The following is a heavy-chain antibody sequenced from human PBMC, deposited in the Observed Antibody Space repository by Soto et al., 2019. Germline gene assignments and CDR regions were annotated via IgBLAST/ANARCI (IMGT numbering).Heavy chain of an antibody. CDR3: GRESGETWDYEAS. J-gene: IGHJ5*02. Sequence: SETLSLTCTVSGGSISSGGYRWSWIRQPAGKGLEWIGRLNTYGNTHYNPSLKSRVTVSVDTSRNQFFLTLRSVTAADSAVYHCGRESGETWDYEASWGQGTPVTVSS. D-gene: IGHD1-7*01. CDR2: LNTYGNT. V-gene: IGHV4-61*02. CDR1: GGSISSGGYR.